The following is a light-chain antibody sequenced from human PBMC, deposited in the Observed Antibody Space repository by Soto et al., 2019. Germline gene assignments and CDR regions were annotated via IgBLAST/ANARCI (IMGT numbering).Light chain of an antibody. J-gene: IGKJ5*01. CDR2: AAS. Sequence: DIQLTQSPSPLSASVGDRVANTCLASQSISTYLNWYQQKPGKAPKVLIYAASNLQSGVPPRFSGSGSGTDFTLTISSLQPEDVATYFCQQSYRTPLTFGQGTRLEIK. V-gene: IGKV1-39*01. CDR3: QQSYRTPLT. CDR1: QSISTY.